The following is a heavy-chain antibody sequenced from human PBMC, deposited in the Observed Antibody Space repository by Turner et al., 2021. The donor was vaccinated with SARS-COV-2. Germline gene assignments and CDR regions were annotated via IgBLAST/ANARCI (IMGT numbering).Heavy chain of an antibody. D-gene: IGHD6-19*01. Sequence: EVQLVESGEGLNQPGGSLRLSCAASGFTVSSNYMSWVRQAPGKGLEWVSVIYSGGSTYYAYSVKGRFTISRDNSKNTLYLQMNSLRAEDTAVYYCARGYSSGWYQSGAFDIWGQGTMVTVSS. V-gene: IGHV3-53*01. CDR1: GFTVSSNY. J-gene: IGHJ3*02. CDR3: ARGYSSGWYQSGAFDI. CDR2: IYSGGST.